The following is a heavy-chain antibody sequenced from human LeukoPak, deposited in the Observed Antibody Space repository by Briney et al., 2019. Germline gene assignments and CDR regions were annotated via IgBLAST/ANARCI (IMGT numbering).Heavy chain of an antibody. CDR3: ARDHIEGATSDFDY. D-gene: IGHD4/OR15-4a*01. J-gene: IGHJ4*02. Sequence: GGSLRLSCAASGFTFSSYAMHWVRQAPGKGLEWVSVLYRGGNTYYADSVRGRFTISRDNSKNMVYLQMNSLTAEDTAVYYCARDHIEGATSDFDYWGQGTLVTVSS. CDR1: GFTFSSYA. V-gene: IGHV3-66*01. CDR2: LYRGGNT.